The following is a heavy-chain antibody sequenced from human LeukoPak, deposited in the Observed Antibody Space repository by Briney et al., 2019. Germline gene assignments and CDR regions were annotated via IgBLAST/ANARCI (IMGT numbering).Heavy chain of an antibody. CDR1: GYTFTDYG. D-gene: IGHD6-19*01. V-gene: IGHV1-18*01. J-gene: IGHJ1*01. Sequence: ASVKVSCKASGYTFTDYGISWVRQAPGQGLEWMGWISAYNGNTDYAQKLQGRVTMTTDTSTSTAYMELRGLRSDDTAVYYCARDSAWLVPSAEYFKHWGQGTLVTVSS. CDR2: ISAYNGNT. CDR3: ARDSAWLVPSAEYFKH.